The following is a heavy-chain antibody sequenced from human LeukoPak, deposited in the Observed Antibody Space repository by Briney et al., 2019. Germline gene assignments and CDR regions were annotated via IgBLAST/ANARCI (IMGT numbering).Heavy chain of an antibody. V-gene: IGHV1-2*02. J-gene: IGHJ4*02. CDR3: ATDSGSYLAFYY. D-gene: IGHD1-26*01. CDR2: INPNSGGT. Sequence: ASVKVSCKASGYTFTGYYMHWVRQAPGQGLEWMGWINPNSGGTNYAQKFQGRVTMTRDTSISTAYMELSRLRSDDTAIYYCATDSGSYLAFYYWGQGTLVTVSS. CDR1: GYTFTGYY.